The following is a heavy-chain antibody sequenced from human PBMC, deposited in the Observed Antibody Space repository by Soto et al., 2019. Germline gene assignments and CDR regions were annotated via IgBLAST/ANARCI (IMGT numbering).Heavy chain of an antibody. J-gene: IGHJ4*02. Sequence: VQLVESGGGVVQPGRSLRLSCXXXGFTFSDYAMHWVREAPGKGLEWVAVVSHDGRNTHYADSVKGRFTISRDSSKNTVSLEMTSLRAEDTAVYYCAKGGRQWLVTSDFNYWGQGALVTVSS. CDR2: VSHDGRNT. CDR3: AKGGRQWLVTSDFNY. D-gene: IGHD6-19*01. CDR1: GFTFSDYA. V-gene: IGHV3-30*18.